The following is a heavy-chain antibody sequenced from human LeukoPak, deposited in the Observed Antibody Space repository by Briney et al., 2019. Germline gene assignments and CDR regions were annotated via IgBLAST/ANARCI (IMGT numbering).Heavy chain of an antibody. CDR3: ARESYLTMATVPFDY. Sequence: PSETLSLTCTVSGGSISSSSYYWGWLRQPPGRGLEWLGSIYYSGSTYYNPSIKSRVTISVDTSKNQFSLKLSSVTAADTAVYYCARESYLTMATVPFDYWGQGTLVTVSS. CDR2: IYYSGST. J-gene: IGHJ4*02. V-gene: IGHV4-39*02. D-gene: IGHD5-24*01. CDR1: GGSISSSSYY.